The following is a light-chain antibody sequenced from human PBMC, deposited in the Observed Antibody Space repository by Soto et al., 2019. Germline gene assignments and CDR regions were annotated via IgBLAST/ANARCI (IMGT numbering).Light chain of an antibody. Sequence: QSVLTQPPSASWTPGQRVTISCSGSSSNIGSNSVNWYQQLPGPAPKLLIYSNNQRPSGVPDRFSGSKSGTSASLAISGLQSEDEADYYCAAWDDSLNGPVFGGGTKVTVL. CDR1: SSNIGSNS. V-gene: IGLV1-44*01. J-gene: IGLJ3*02. CDR2: SNN. CDR3: AAWDDSLNGPV.